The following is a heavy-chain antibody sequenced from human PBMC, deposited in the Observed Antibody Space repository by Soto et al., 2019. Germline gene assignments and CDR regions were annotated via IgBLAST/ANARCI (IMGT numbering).Heavy chain of an antibody. Sequence: GGSLRLSCAASGFTFSSYGMHWVRQAPGKGLEWVAVISYDGSNKYYADSVKGRFTISRDNSKNTLYLQMNSLRAEDTAVYYCAKDQASGSYYYYYMDVWGKGTTVTVSS. D-gene: IGHD1-26*01. CDR1: GFTFSSYG. CDR2: ISYDGSNK. J-gene: IGHJ6*03. CDR3: AKDQASGSYYYYYMDV. V-gene: IGHV3-30*18.